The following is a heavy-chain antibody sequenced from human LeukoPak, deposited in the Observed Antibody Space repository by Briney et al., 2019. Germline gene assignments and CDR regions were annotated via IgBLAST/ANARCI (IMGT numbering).Heavy chain of an antibody. V-gene: IGHV5-51*01. Sequence: GSSLKISCKGSGYGFSSYWIGWVRQMPGKGLEYMVIICPGDSDTRYSQSFQGQVTISADKSITTAYLQWSSLKASDTAMYYCARHTTVGGSLRFDYWGQGTLVSVSS. CDR3: ARHTTVGGSLRFDY. J-gene: IGHJ4*02. CDR1: GYGFSSYW. CDR2: ICPGDSDT. D-gene: IGHD4-23*01.